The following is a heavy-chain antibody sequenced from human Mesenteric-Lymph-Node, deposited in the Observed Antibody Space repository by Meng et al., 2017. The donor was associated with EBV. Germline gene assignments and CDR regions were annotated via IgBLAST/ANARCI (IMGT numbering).Heavy chain of an antibody. CDR3: ARGEIVRGEWYFDL. CDR1: GGSISSSNW. V-gene: IGHV4-4*02. J-gene: IGHJ2*01. D-gene: IGHD1-26*01. CDR2: IYHGGST. Sequence: QVQLQEAGPGLVRPSGTLSLTCFVSGGSISSSNWWGWVRQSPGKGLEWIGEIYHGGSTNYNPSLKSRVTMSVDKSQNQFSLKLTSVTAADRAIYYCARGEIVRGEWYFDLWGRGTLVTVSS.